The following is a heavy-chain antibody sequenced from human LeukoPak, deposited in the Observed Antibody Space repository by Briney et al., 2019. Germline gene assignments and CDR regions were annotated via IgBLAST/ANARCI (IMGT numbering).Heavy chain of an antibody. CDR2: ISSSSNTI. Sequence: GGSLRLSCAASGFNFNNYWMSWLRQAPGKGLEWVSYISSSSNTIYYADSVKGRFTISRDNAKNSLYLQMNSLRDEDTAVYYCTRGGFDYWGQGTLVTVSS. CDR1: GFNFNNYW. V-gene: IGHV3-48*02. D-gene: IGHD3-16*01. CDR3: TRGGFDY. J-gene: IGHJ4*02.